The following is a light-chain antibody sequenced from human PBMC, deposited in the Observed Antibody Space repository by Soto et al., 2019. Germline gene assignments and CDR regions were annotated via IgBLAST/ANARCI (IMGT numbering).Light chain of an antibody. CDR3: QQYYTYWHM. V-gene: IGKV1-33*01. CDR1: QDINKN. CDR2: DAS. J-gene: IGKJ1*01. Sequence: DIQMTQSPSSLSASVGDRVTITCQASQDINKNLIWYQQKPGKAPKLLIYDASNLESGVPSTFSGSGSGTEFTLTISSLQPDDFATYYCQQYYTYWHMFGQGTKVDIK.